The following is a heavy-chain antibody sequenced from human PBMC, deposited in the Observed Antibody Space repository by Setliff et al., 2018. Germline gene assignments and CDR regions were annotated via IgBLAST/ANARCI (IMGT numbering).Heavy chain of an antibody. CDR2: ISAYNGNT. V-gene: IGHV1-18*01. D-gene: IGHD2-15*01. CDR1: GYSLTSYV. Sequence: ASVKVSCKASGYSLTSYVMNWVRQAPGQGLEWMGWISAYNGNTNYAQKLQGRVTMTTDTSTNTAYMEVRSLGSDDTAMYYCARAVGYCSGGSCYKGDDYWGQGTLVTVSS. CDR3: ARAVGYCSGGSCYKGDDY. J-gene: IGHJ4*02.